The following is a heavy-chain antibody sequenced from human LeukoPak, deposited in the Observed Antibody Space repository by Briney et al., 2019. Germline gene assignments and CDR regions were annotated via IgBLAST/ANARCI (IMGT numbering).Heavy chain of an antibody. CDR3: ASLEDYYDSSGDY. CDR2: INSDGSST. Sequence: PGGSLRLSCAASGFTFSSYWMHWVRQAPGKGLVWVSRINSDGSSTSYADSVKGRFTISRDNVKNTLYLQMNSLRAEDTAVYYCASLEDYYDSSGDYWGQGTLVTVSS. J-gene: IGHJ4*02. CDR1: GFTFSSYW. D-gene: IGHD3-22*01. V-gene: IGHV3-74*01.